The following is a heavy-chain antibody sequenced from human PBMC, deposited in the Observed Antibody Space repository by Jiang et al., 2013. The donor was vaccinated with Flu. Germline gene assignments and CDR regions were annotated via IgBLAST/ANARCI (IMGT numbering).Heavy chain of an antibody. CDR2: INHSGST. D-gene: IGHD6-19*01. V-gene: IGHV4-34*01. J-gene: IGHJ4*02. CDR1: GGSFSGYY. Sequence: LLKPSETLSLTCAVYGGSFSGYYWSWIRQPPGKGLEWIGEINHSGSTNYNPSLKSRVTISVDTSKNQFSLKLSSVTAADTAVYYCARGSGWYSKGHYFDYWGQGTLVTVSS. CDR3: ARGSGWYSKGHYFDY.